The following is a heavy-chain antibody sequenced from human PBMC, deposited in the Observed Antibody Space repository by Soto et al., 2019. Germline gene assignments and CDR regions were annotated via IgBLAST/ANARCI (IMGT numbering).Heavy chain of an antibody. CDR3: GHRDYRSEFFDS. CDR2: IYWDDDK. CDR1: GFSLTTSGVA. D-gene: IGHD2-15*01. Sequence: SGPTLVNPTQTLTLTCTFSGFSLTTSGVAVGWIRQPPGKALEWLALIYWDDDKRYSPSLKSRLTITKDTSKNQVVLTMTTMDPVDTATYYCGHRDYRSEFFDSWGQGVLVTVSS. V-gene: IGHV2-5*02. J-gene: IGHJ4*02.